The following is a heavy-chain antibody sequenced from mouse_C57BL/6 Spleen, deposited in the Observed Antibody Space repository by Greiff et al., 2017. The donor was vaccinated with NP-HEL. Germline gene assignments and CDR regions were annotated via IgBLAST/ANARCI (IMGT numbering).Heavy chain of an antibody. CDR3: ARGPTGTYWYFDV. D-gene: IGHD4-1*02. J-gene: IGHJ1*03. V-gene: IGHV1-63*01. CDR2: IYPGGGYT. Sequence: QVQLKESGAELVRPGTSVKMSCKASGYTFTNYWIGWAKQRPGHGLEWIGDIYPGGGYTNYNEKFKGKATLTADKSSSTAYMQFSSLTSEDSAIYYCARGPTGTYWYFDVWGTGTTVTVSS. CDR1: GYTFTNYW.